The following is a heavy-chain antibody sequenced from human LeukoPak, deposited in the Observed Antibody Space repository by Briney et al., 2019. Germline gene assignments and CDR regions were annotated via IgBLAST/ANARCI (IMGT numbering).Heavy chain of an antibody. D-gene: IGHD3-22*01. J-gene: IGHJ4*02. CDR1: GFTFSSYA. V-gene: IGHV3-23*01. CDR2: ISGSGGST. Sequence: GGSLRLSCAASGFTFSSYAMSWVRQAPGKGMEWGSAISGSGGSTYYADSVKGRFTISRDNSKNTLYLQMNSLRAEDTAVYYCAKDDDSSGYSVYWGQGTLVTVSS. CDR3: AKDDDSSGYSVY.